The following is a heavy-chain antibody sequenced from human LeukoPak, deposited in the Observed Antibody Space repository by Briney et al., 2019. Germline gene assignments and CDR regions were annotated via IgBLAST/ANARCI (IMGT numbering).Heavy chain of an antibody. D-gene: IGHD6-19*01. V-gene: IGHV3-15*01. Sequence: GGSLRLSCAASGFTFSNAWMSWVRQAPGKGLEWVGRIKSKTDGGTTDYAAPVKGRFTISRDDSKNTLYLQMNSLKTEDTAVYYCTTGKWLVLSRMHCFDYWGQGTLVTVSS. CDR1: GFTFSNAW. J-gene: IGHJ4*02. CDR3: TTGKWLVLSRMHCFDY. CDR2: IKSKTDGGTT.